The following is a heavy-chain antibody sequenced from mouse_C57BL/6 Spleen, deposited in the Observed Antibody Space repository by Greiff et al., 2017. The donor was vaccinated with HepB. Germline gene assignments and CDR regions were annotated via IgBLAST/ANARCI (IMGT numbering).Heavy chain of an antibody. CDR1: GFNIKNTY. CDR3: ARSPPLLFLYAMDY. J-gene: IGHJ4*01. Sequence: VHVKQSVAELVRPGASVKLSCTASGFNIKNTYMHWVKQRPEQGLEWIGRIDPANGNTKYAPKFQGKATITADTSSNTAYLQLSSLTSEDTAIYYCARSPPLLFLYAMDYWGQGTSVTVSS. D-gene: IGHD2-1*01. V-gene: IGHV14-3*01. CDR2: IDPANGNT.